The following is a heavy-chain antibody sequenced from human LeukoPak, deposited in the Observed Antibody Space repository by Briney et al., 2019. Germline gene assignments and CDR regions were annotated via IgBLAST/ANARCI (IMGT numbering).Heavy chain of an antibody. CDR1: GYTFTGYY. CDR3: AAGDTNLYSKAPEDV. Sequence: ASVKVSCKASGYTFTGYYMHWVRRAPGQGLEWMGWINPNSGGTNYAQKFQGRVTMTRDTSISTAYMELSRLRSDDTAVYYCAAGDTNLYSKAPEDVWGQGTTVTVSS. J-gene: IGHJ6*02. CDR2: INPNSGGT. D-gene: IGHD2-21*01. V-gene: IGHV1-2*02.